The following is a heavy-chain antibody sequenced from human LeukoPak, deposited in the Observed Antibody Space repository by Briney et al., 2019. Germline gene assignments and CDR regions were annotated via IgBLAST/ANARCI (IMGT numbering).Heavy chain of an antibody. CDR3: TKVEAPYGDYEVLGY. V-gene: IGHV3-30*18. D-gene: IGHD5-12*01. J-gene: IGHJ4*02. Sequence: GGSLRPSCAASGFTFSSHGMHWVRQAPGKGLEWVAGISYDGSDKYYADSVKGRFTISRDNSKNTLYLQMSSLKTEDAALYYCTKVEAPYGDYEVLGYWGQGTLVSVSS. CDR2: ISYDGSDK. CDR1: GFTFSSHG.